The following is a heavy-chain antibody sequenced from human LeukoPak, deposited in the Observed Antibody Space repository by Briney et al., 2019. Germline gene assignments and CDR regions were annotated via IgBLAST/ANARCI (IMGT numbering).Heavy chain of an antibody. V-gene: IGHV1-8*01. CDR2: MNPNSGNT. D-gene: IGHD6-19*01. CDR1: GYTFTSYD. J-gene: IGHJ4*02. CDR3: ARGPPEYSSGWPYYFDY. Sequence: ASVKVSCKASGYTFTSYDINWVRQATGQGLEWMGWMNPNSGNTGYAQKFQGRVTMTTDTSTSTAYMELRSLRSDDTAVYYCARGPPEYSSGWPYYFDYWGQGTLVTVSS.